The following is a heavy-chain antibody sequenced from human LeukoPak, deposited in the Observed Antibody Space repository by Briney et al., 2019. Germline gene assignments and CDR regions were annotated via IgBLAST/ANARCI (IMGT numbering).Heavy chain of an antibody. CDR1: GYTFTNYD. CDR3: ATGKTTVTTGPFDY. J-gene: IGHJ4*02. CDR2: INLNTGST. Sequence: ASVKVSCKASGYTFTNYDINWVRQATGQGLEWMGWINLNTGSTGCAQKFQGRVTISRNISISTAYVELSSLRSEDTAVYYCATGKTTVTTGPFDYWGQGTLVTVSS. V-gene: IGHV1-8*02. D-gene: IGHD4-11*01.